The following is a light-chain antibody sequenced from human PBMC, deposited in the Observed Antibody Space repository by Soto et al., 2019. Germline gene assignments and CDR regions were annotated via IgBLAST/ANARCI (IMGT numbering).Light chain of an antibody. J-gene: IGLJ1*01. Sequence: QSVLTQPPSVSGAPGQRVTISCTGSSSNIGAGYDVHWYQQLPGTAPKALIYGIDNRPSGVPDRFSGSKSGTSASLAITGLQAEDEADYYCQSYDTNLSGYVFGPGTKVTVL. V-gene: IGLV1-40*01. CDR1: SSNIGAGYD. CDR3: QSYDTNLSGYV. CDR2: GID.